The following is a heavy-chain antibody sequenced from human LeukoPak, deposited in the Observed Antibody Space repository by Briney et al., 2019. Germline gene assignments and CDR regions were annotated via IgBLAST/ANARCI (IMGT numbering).Heavy chain of an antibody. D-gene: IGHD5-24*01. CDR3: ARLRDGYNRPKAILDY. V-gene: IGHV3-53*01. CDR2: IYSGGST. J-gene: IGHJ4*02. Sequence: GSLRLSFAAPGFTLRSNYLSWVRQAPGKGLGWVSGIYSGGSTYYADSVKGRFTISRDNSKNTLYLQMNSLRAEDTAVYYCARLRDGYNRPKAILDYWGQGTLVTVSS. CDR1: GFTLRSNY.